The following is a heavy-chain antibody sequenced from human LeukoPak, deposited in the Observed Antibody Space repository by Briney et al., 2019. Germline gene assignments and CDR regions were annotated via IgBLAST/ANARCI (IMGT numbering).Heavy chain of an antibody. CDR2: IWYDGSNK. D-gene: IGHD6-19*01. J-gene: IGHJ4*02. CDR1: GSIFSSYG. V-gene: IGHV3-33*01. Sequence: PGGSLRLSCAASGSIFSSYGMHWVRQAPGKGLEWVSIIWYDGSNKYYADSVKGRFTISKDNSKKTLYLQMNSLRAEDTAVYYCARDPGHSGWYGDYWGQGTLVTVSS. CDR3: ARDPGHSGWYGDY.